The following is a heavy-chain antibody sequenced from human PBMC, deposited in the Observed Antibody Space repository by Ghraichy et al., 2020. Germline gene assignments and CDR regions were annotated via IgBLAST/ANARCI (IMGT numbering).Heavy chain of an antibody. CDR3: AATSDDYGDYGPHDAFDI. CDR2: INPNSGGT. D-gene: IGHD4-17*01. V-gene: IGHV1-2*04. J-gene: IGHJ3*02. Sequence: ASVKVSCKASGYTFTGYYMHWVRQAPGQGLEWMGWINPNSGGTNYAQKFQGWVTMTRDTSISTAYMELSRLRSDDTAVYYWAATSDDYGDYGPHDAFDIWGQGTMVTVSS. CDR1: GYTFTGYY.